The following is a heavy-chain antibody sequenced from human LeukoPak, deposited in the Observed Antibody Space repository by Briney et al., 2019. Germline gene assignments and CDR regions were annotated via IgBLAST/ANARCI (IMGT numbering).Heavy chain of an antibody. CDR2: TYYRSKWYN. J-gene: IGHJ4*02. Sequence: SQTLSLTCAISGDSVPSNSAAWNWIRQSPSRGLEWLGRTYYRSKWYNDYAVSVKSRITINPDTSKNQFSLQLNSVTPEDTAVYYCVREKGDNNGWTMGRRFDYWGQGTLVTVSS. CDR1: GDSVPSNSAA. V-gene: IGHV6-1*01. D-gene: IGHD6-19*01. CDR3: VREKGDNNGWTMGRRFDY.